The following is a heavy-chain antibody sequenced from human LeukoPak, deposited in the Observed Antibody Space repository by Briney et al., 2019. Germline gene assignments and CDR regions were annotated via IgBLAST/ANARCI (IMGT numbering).Heavy chain of an antibody. J-gene: IGHJ6*02. D-gene: IGHD3-10*01. CDR2: IYYSGTT. V-gene: IGHV4-39*01. CDR1: VGSISSTAYY. Sequence: PSETLSVTCIVSVGSISSTAYYWGWIRQPPGGGLEWFATIYYSGTTYYNPSLESRVTISVDTSQNQFSLKLSSVTAADTSVYYCSRQGVRRTYYYAMDVWGQGTTVTVSS. CDR3: SRQGVRRTYYYAMDV.